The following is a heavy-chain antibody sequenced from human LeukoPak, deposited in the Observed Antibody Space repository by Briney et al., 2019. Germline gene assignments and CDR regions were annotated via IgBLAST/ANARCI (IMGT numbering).Heavy chain of an antibody. CDR3: ARRGGWYDACFDH. D-gene: IGHD6-19*01. CDR1: GFTFSSYE. V-gene: IGHV3-48*03. J-gene: IGHJ4*02. Sequence: GGSLRLSCAASGFTFSSYEMNWVRQAPGKGLEWVSYISSSGSTIYYADSVKGRFTISRDNAKNSVYLEMNSLRAEDTAVYYCARRGGWYDACFDHWGQGSLVTVSS. CDR2: ISSSGSTI.